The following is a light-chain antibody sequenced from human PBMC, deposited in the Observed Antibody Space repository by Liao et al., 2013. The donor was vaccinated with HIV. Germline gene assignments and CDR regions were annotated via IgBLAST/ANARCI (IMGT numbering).Light chain of an antibody. CDR3: QAWDSSTVV. CDR2: KDN. J-gene: IGLJ2*01. V-gene: IGLV3-1*01. Sequence: SYELTQPRSLSVSPGQTASITCSGDKLGDKYACWYQQKPGQSPILVIYKDNKRPSGIPERFSGSNSGNTATLTISGTQAMDEADYYCQAWDSSTVVFGGGTKLTVL. CDR1: KLGDKY.